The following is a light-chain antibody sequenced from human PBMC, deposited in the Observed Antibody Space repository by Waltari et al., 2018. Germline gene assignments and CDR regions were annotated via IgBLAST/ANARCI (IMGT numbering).Light chain of an antibody. V-gene: IGKV3-15*01. CDR1: QTVGSN. CDR2: SAS. CDR3: QQYNDWPQT. Sequence: EIVMTQSPPTLSVSSGERATLSCRASQTVGSNLAWYQQKPGQAPRLLIYSASTRDTGIPPRFSGRGSGTEFTLTISSLQSEDFAVYYCQQYNDWPQTFGQGTKVEIK. J-gene: IGKJ1*01.